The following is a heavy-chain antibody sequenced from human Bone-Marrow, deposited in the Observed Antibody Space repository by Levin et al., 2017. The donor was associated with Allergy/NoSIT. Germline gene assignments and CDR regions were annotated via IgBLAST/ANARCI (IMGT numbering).Heavy chain of an antibody. V-gene: IGHV4-34*01. J-gene: IGHJ1*01. Sequence: AGGSLRLSCSFRSASSSGYYWNWIRQSPGKGLEWLGEINNSGDTIYNPSVESRITISLDMSKSQFSLRLASVTAADTATYYCARGRAFFDWGQGTLVVVSS. CDR2: INNSGDT. D-gene: IGHD3-3*01. CDR1: SASSSGYY. CDR3: ARGRAFFD.